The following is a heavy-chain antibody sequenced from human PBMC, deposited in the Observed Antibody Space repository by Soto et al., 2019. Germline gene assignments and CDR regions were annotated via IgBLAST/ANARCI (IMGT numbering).Heavy chain of an antibody. J-gene: IGHJ5*02. Sequence: PWGSLRLSCAASGFTFSSYGMHWVRQAPGKGLEWVAVISYDGSNKYYADSVKGRFTISRDNSKNTLYLQMNSLRAEDTAVYYCAKDMWRWEQRGWFDPWGQGTLVTVSS. CDR3: AKDMWRWEQRGWFDP. D-gene: IGHD1-1*01. V-gene: IGHV3-30*18. CDR1: GFTFSSYG. CDR2: ISYDGSNK.